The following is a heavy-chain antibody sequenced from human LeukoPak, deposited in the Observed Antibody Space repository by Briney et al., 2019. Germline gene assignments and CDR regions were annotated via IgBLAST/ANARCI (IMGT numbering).Heavy chain of an antibody. Sequence: ASVKVSCKXSGYTFTSYYMHWVRQAPGQGLEWMGIINPSGGSTSYAQKFQGRVTMTRDTSTSTVYMELSNLRSEDTAVYYCVSRLAAAGKIAVDYWGQGTLVTVSS. CDR2: INPSGGST. CDR1: GYTFTSYY. CDR3: VSRLAAAGKIAVDY. D-gene: IGHD6-13*01. V-gene: IGHV1-46*01. J-gene: IGHJ4*02.